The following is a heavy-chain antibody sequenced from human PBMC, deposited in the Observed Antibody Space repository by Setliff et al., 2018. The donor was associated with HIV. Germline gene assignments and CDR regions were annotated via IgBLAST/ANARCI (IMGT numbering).Heavy chain of an antibody. CDR3: VRDSAASVWVAASVYSFDF. V-gene: IGHV3-30*02. CDR1: GFTFSAHG. CDR2: INYDDNYE. Sequence: PGGSLRLSCAASGFTFSAHGMHWVRQAPGKGLEWVTFINYDDNYEYYADSVKGRFTISRDNSKSTVDLQMNNLSVDDTAVYYCVRDSAASVWVAASVYSFDFWGQGIQVTVSS. J-gene: IGHJ4*02. D-gene: IGHD2-15*01.